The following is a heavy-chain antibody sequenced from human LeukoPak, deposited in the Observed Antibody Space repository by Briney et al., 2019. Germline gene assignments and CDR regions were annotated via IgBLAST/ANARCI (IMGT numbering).Heavy chain of an antibody. CDR1: GGTFSRYA. J-gene: IGHJ4*02. V-gene: IGHV1-69*01. Sequence: SVKVSCKASGGTFSRYAISWVRQAPGQGLEWMGGIIPIFGTANYAQKFQGKVTITADESTSTAYMELRSRRSEDTAVYYCARGWDYDSGGRPTAYVYWGQGTLVTVSS. D-gene: IGHD3-22*01. CDR3: ARGWDYDSGGRPTAYVY. CDR2: IIPIFGTA.